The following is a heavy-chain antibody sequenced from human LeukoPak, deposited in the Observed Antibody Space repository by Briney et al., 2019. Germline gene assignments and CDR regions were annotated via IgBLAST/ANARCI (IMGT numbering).Heavy chain of an antibody. V-gene: IGHV3-21*01. J-gene: IGHJ4*02. CDR1: GFTFSSYS. Sequence: IPGGSLRFSCAASGFTFSSYSMNWVRQAPGKGLEWVSSISSSSSYIYYADSVKGRFTISRDNAKNSLYLQMNSLRAEDTAVYYCARDLLLSGVMSPSDYWGQGTLVTVSS. D-gene: IGHD3-16*01. CDR3: ARDLLLSGVMSPSDY. CDR2: ISSSSSYI.